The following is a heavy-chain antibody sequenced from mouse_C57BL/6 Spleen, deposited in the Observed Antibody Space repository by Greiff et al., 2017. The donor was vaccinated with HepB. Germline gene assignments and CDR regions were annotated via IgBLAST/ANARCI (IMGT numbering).Heavy chain of an antibody. V-gene: IGHV1-59*01. J-gene: IGHJ2*01. D-gene: IGHD2-3*01. CDR3: APLDGCFDY. Sequence: VQLQQPGAELVRPGPSVKLSCKASGYTFTSYWMHWVKQRPGQGLEWIGVIDPSDSYTNYNQKFKGKATLTVDTSSSTAYMQLSSLTSEDSAVYYCAPLDGCFDYWGQGTTPTVSS. CDR1: GYTFTSYW. CDR2: IDPSDSYT.